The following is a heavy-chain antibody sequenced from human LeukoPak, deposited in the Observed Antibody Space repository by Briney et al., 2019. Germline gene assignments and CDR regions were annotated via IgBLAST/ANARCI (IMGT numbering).Heavy chain of an antibody. D-gene: IGHD2-21*01. V-gene: IGHV3-7*01. CDR1: GFTFSTYW. CDR3: ARALCIWGGDCHYFDY. J-gene: IGHJ4*02. Sequence: GGSLRLSCAASGFTFSTYWMTWVRQAPGKGLEWVANIKEDGSEKYYVDSVKGRFTISRDNAKNSLYLQMNSLRAEDTAVYYCARALCIWGGDCHYFDYWGQGTLVTVSS. CDR2: IKEDGSEK.